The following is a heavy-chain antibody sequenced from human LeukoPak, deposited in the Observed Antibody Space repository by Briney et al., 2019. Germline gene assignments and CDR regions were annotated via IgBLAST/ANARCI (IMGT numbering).Heavy chain of an antibody. D-gene: IGHD3-9*01. V-gene: IGHV3-23*01. CDR1: GFTFSNYA. CDR2: VSGRDTST. J-gene: IGHJ4*02. Sequence: PGGPLRLSCAASGFTFSNYAMSWVRQAPGKGLEWVSAVSGRDTSTYYTDSVKGRFTISRDNSKNTLYLQMNSLSAEDTAIYYCAKWGDYDVLTGYYDSHYWGQGTLV. CDR3: AKWGDYDVLTGYYDSHY.